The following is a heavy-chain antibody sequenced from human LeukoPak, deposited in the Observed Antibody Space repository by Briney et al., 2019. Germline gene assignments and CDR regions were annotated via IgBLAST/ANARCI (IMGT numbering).Heavy chain of an antibody. CDR1: GGSISSSSYY. CDR3: ARTPRGSSWYERWFDP. Sequence: SETLSLTCTVSGGSISSSSYYWGWIRQPPGKGLEWIGSIYYSGSTYYNPSLKSRVTISVDTSKNQFSLKLSSVTAADTAVYYCARTPRGSSWYERWFDPWGQGTLVTVSS. D-gene: IGHD6-13*01. V-gene: IGHV4-39*01. J-gene: IGHJ5*02. CDR2: IYYSGST.